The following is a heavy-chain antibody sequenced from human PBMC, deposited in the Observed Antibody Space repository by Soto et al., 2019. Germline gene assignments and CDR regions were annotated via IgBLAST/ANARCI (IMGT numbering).Heavy chain of an antibody. J-gene: IGHJ6*02. CDR1: GYTFTSYG. D-gene: IGHD3-3*01. CDR3: ARDPGTIFGAGYYYYGMDV. Sequence: QVQLVQSGAEVKKPGASVKVSCKASGYTFTSYGISWVRQAPGQGLEWMGWISAYNGNTNYAQKLQGRGTMTTDTSTSTAYMELRSLRSDDTAVYYCARDPGTIFGAGYYYYGMDVWGQGTTVTVSS. V-gene: IGHV1-18*01. CDR2: ISAYNGNT.